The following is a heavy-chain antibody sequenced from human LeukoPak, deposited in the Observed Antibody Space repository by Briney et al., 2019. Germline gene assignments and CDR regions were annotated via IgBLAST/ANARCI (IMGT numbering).Heavy chain of an antibody. V-gene: IGHV4-59*01. CDR2: IYYSGTT. Sequence: SETLSLTCTVSGGSISSYYWSWIRQPPGKGLEWIGYIYYSGTTNYNPSLKSRLTISVDTSKNQFSLRLSSMTAADTAVYYCARGTIFGVATNWFDPWGQGTLVTVSS. J-gene: IGHJ5*02. CDR3: ARGTIFGVATNWFDP. D-gene: IGHD3-3*01. CDR1: GGSISSYY.